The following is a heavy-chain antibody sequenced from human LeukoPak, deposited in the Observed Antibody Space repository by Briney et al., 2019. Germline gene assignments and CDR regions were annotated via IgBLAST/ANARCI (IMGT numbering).Heavy chain of an antibody. J-gene: IGHJ4*02. CDR3: AKGSLSLMGVFDY. Sequence: PGGSLRLSCAASGFTFISYAMSWVRQAPGKGLEWVSVISGSGGRTNYADSGKGRFTISRDNYKNTLYLQMNSLRAEDTAVYYCAKGSLSLMGVFDYWGQGTLVTVSS. CDR2: ISGSGGRT. D-gene: IGHD2-8*01. CDR1: GFTFISYA. V-gene: IGHV3-23*01.